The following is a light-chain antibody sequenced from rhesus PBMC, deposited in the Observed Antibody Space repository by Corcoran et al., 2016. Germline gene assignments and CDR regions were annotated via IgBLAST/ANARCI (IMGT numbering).Light chain of an antibody. CDR1: QSLLHSDGYTY. V-gene: IGKV2-78*01. Sequence: DIEMTQTPLSLPVTPGEPASISCRSSQSLLHSDGYTYLDWYLQKPGQSPQLLIYLGSNRASGVPDRVSGSGSGTDFTLKISRVEAEDVGVYYCMQGTQRPFTFGPGTKLDIK. CDR2: LGS. J-gene: IGKJ3*01. CDR3: MQGTQRPFT.